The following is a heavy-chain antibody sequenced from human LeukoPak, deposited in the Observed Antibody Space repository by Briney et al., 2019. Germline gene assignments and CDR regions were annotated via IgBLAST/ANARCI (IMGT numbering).Heavy chain of an antibody. CDR2: ISGSGDTT. J-gene: IGHJ4*02. V-gene: IGHV3-23*01. D-gene: IGHD2-2*01. Sequence: PGGSLRLSRAGSGFTFSGYAMSWVRQAPGKGLEWVSTISGSGDTTYYADSVRGRFTISRDNSKNTLYLQMSSLRAENTAVYYCARTPQQHCTSTTCYPDYWGQGTLVSVSS. CDR3: ARTPQQHCTSTTCYPDY. CDR1: GFTFSGYA.